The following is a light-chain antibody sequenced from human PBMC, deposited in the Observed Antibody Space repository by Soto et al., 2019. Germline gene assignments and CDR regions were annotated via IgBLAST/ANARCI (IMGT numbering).Light chain of an antibody. V-gene: IGLV1-51*01. CDR1: SSDVGGYNY. Sequence: SVLTKPASVYGAAGQSITISCTGTSSDVGGYNYVSWYQQHPGTAPKLMIYDNNNRPSGVPDRFSGSKSGTSATLGISGLQTGDEADYYCGTWDSSLSAYVFGTGTKVTVL. CDR3: GTWDSSLSAYV. CDR2: DNN. J-gene: IGLJ1*01.